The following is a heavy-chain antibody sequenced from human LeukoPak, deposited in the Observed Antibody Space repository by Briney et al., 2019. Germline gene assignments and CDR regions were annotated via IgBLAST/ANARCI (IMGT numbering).Heavy chain of an antibody. Sequence: SVKVSCKASGYTFTGYYMHWVRQAPGQGLEWMGGIIPIFGTANYAQKFQGRVTITADESTSTAYMELSSLRSEDTAVYYCARGSLMITQANYFDYWGQGTLVTVSS. J-gene: IGHJ4*02. V-gene: IGHV1-69*13. CDR1: GYTFTGYY. D-gene: IGHD3-16*01. CDR3: ARGSLMITQANYFDY. CDR2: IIPIFGTA.